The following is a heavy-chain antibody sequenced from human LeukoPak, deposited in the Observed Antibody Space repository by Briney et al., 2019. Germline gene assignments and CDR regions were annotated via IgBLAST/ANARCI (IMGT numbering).Heavy chain of an antibody. V-gene: IGHV1-18*01. CDR2: ISTYNGNT. Sequence: GASVKVSCKASGYTFINYDFSWVRQAPGQGLEWMGWISTYNGNTNYAQKLQGRVTMTTDTSTSTAYMELRSLRSDDTAVYYCARQGYGGNPQGAADYWGQGTLVTVSS. CDR3: ARQGYGGNPQGAADY. J-gene: IGHJ4*02. CDR1: GYTFINYD. D-gene: IGHD4-23*01.